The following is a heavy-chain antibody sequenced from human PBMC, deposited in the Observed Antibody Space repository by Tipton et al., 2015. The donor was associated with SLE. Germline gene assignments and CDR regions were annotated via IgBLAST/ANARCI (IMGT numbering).Heavy chain of an antibody. J-gene: IGHJ5*02. Sequence: GLVKPSQTLSLTCAVYGESFNGYFWTWIRQPPGKGLEWIAEIIHSGVTNYNPSLRSRVTISVDMSKNQVSLKLSSVTAADTAVYYCARDYWGIEPWGQGTPVAVGS. CDR1: GESFNGYF. CDR2: IIHSGVT. D-gene: IGHD7-27*01. V-gene: IGHV4-34*12. CDR3: ARDYWGIEP.